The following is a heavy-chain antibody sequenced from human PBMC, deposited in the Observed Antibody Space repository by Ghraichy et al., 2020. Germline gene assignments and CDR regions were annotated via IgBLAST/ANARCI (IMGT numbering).Heavy chain of an antibody. CDR2: IYHSGVT. J-gene: IGHJ2*01. CDR3: ARNKGYYDSAGYYYWHFDL. D-gene: IGHD3-22*01. CDR1: DDSINNYY. Sequence: SQTLSLTCTVSDDSINNYYWSWIRQTPGKGLEWIAYIYHSGVTHYNPSLKSRVAISADTSKNQFSLKLTSVTAADTAMYYCARNKGYYDSAGYYYWHFDLWGHGTLVTVSS. V-gene: IGHV4-59*01.